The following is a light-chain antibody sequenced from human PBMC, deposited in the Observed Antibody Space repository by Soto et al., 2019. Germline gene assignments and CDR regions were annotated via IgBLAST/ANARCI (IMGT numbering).Light chain of an antibody. CDR2: EVS. CDR3: SSFAGGNNLL. Sequence: QSVLTQPPSASGSPGQSVTISCIGTSSDVGGYNFVSWYQQHPGKAPKLLIYEVSKRPSGVPDRFSGSKSDNTASLTVSGLQAEDEADYYCSSFAGGNNLLFGGGTKLTVL. V-gene: IGLV2-8*01. CDR1: SSDVGGYNF. J-gene: IGLJ2*01.